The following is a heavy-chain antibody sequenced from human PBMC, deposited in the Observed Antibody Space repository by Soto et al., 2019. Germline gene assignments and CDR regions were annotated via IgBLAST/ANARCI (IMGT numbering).Heavy chain of an antibody. V-gene: IGHV5-51*01. CDR1: GYSFTSYW. J-gene: IGHJ6*02. Sequence: GESLKISCKGSGYSFTSYWIGWVRQMPGKGLEWMGIIYPGDSDTRYSPSFQGQVTNSADKSISTAYLQWSSLKASDTAMYYCARREYCSSTSCYSGLFKGYYGMDVWGQGTTVTVSS. CDR2: IYPGDSDT. CDR3: ARREYCSSTSCYSGLFKGYYGMDV. D-gene: IGHD2-2*01.